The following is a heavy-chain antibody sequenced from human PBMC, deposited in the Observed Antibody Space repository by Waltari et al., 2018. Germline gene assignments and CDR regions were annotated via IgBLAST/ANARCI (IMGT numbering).Heavy chain of an antibody. CDR2: IIPIFGTT. V-gene: IGHV1-69*01. D-gene: IGHD2-8*01. J-gene: IGHJ4*02. CDR3: ARHLDITANGVCPDCFDS. Sequence: QVQLVQSGAEVKKPGSSVKVSCTASGGTFSIYPITWVRQAPGQGLECMGGIIPIFGTTNYAPNFQGRLTISADESTGTTYMELRSLRSEDTAVYYCARHLDITANGVCPDCFDSWGQGTLVTVSS. CDR1: GGTFSIYP.